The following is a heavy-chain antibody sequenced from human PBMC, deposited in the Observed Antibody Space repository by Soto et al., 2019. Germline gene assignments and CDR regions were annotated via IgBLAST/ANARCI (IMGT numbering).Heavy chain of an antibody. CDR1: GASISRYY. V-gene: IGHV4-59*12. Sequence: SETLSLTCTVSGASISRYYWSWIRLSPGKGLEWIGYIYNSGSTNYNPSLKSRVTISVDRSKNQFSLKLSSVTAADTAVYYCARVPGPWGQGTLVT. CDR3: ARVPGP. J-gene: IGHJ5*02. CDR2: IYNSGST.